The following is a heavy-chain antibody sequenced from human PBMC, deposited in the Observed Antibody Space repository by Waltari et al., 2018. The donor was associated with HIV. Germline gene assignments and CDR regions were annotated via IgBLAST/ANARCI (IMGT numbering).Heavy chain of an antibody. Sequence: VESGGGLVQPGGSLRLSCAVSGFCFSSYWMSWVRQAPGKGLEWLANINQDGSDIYYVDSVKGRFTISRDSTKKVIFLQMNYLRGEDTATYYCVRSSSGRVDYWGQGSLVSVSS. CDR3: VRSSSGRVDY. CDR2: INQDGSDI. CDR1: GFCFSSYW. V-gene: IGHV3-7*01. J-gene: IGHJ4*02. D-gene: IGHD3-22*01.